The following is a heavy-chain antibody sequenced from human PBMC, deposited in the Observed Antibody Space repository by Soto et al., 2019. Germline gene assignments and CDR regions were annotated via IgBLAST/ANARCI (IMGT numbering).Heavy chain of an antibody. CDR3: ARGGGTAARRQGLDF. CDR1: GFTFSSYS. V-gene: IGHV3-30-3*01. CDR2: ISYDGSNK. Sequence: QVQLVESGGGVVQPGRSLRLSCAASGFTFSSYSMHWVRQAPGKGLEWVAVISYDGSNKYYADAVKGRFPTSRDNSKSPLDLRINSLRPEDTGGYYWARGGGTAARRQGLDFWGQGTLVTVSS. D-gene: IGHD6-6*01. J-gene: IGHJ4*02.